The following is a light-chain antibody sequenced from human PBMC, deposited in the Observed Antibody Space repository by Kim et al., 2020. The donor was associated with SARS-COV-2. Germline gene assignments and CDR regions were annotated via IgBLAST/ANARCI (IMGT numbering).Light chain of an antibody. CDR2: AAS. J-gene: IGKJ2*02. CDR3: QQCYSTPGT. V-gene: IGKV1-39*01. CDR1: QSISSY. Sequence: DIQMTQSPSSLSASVGDRVTITCRASQSISSYLNWYQQKPGKAPKLLIYAASSLQSGVPSRFSGSGSGTDFTLTISSLQPEYFATYYCQQCYSTPGTFGQGTKLEI.